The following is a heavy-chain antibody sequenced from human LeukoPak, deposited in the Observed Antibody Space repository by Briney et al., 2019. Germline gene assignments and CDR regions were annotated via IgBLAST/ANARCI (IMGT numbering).Heavy chain of an antibody. J-gene: IGHJ4*02. D-gene: IGHD6-6*01. Sequence: ASVKVSCKASGYTFTIYGITWVRQAPGQGLEWMGWISAYNGNTNYAQKLQGRVTMTTDTSTSTAYMELRSPRSHDTAVYYCARDGSSIAARAGDYWGQGTRVTVSS. CDR3: ARDGSSIAARAGDY. V-gene: IGHV1-18*01. CDR1: GYTFTIYG. CDR2: ISAYNGNT.